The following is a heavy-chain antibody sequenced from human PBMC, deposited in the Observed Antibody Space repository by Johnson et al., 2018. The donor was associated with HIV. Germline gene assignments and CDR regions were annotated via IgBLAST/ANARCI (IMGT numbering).Heavy chain of an antibody. V-gene: IGHV3-30*02. CDR2: IRYDGSNK. D-gene: IGHD3-16*01. CDR3: ARERVVQGDPDAFDI. Sequence: QLQLVESGGGLVQPGGSLRLSCAASGFTFSSYGMHWVRQAPGKGLEWVAFIRYDGSNKYYVDSVKGRFTISRDNAKNSLYLQMNSLRAEDTALYYCARERVVQGDPDAFDIWGQGTMVTVSS. CDR1: GFTFSSYG. J-gene: IGHJ3*02.